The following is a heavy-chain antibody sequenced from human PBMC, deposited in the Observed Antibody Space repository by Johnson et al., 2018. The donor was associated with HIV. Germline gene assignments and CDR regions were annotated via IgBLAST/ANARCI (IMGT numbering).Heavy chain of an antibody. J-gene: IGHJ3*02. Sequence: VQLVESGGGLVKPGGSLRLSCAASGFTFSDYYMSWIRQAPGKGLEWVSVIYSGDTTYYAGSVKGRFTISRDNSKNTLYLQMNSLRAEDTAVYYCAKDFVTHGAFDIWGQGTMVTVSS. CDR2: IYSGDTT. D-gene: IGHD2-21*01. CDR1: GFTFSDYY. V-gene: IGHV3-66*01. CDR3: AKDFVTHGAFDI.